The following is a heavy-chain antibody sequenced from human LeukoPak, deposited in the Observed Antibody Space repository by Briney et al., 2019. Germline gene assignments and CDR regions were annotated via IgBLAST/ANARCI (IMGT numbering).Heavy chain of an antibody. CDR1: GCSINSGSYY. J-gene: IGHJ5*02. V-gene: IGHV4-61*02. Sequence: SETLSLTCTVSGCSINSGSYYWRWIRQSAGKGLEWIGRIYTSGSTNYNPSLESRLTISADTSKNQFSLKVRSVTAADTAVYYCARDWGFEWLDPWGQGTLVTVSS. CDR2: IYTSGST. CDR3: ARDWGFEWLDP. D-gene: IGHD3-16*01.